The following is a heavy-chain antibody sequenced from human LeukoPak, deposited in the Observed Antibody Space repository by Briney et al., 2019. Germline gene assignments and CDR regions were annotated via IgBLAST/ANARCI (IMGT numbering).Heavy chain of an antibody. CDR3: ARVRDGYNRNWAY. CDR1: GGSISSSIYY. V-gene: IGHV4-39*02. CDR2: IYYNVAT. J-gene: IGHJ4*02. Sequence: PETLSLTCTLSGGSISSSIYYWGWFRQPPGKGLEWFGSIYYNVATYYNPSLKSRVTISVDTSKNHLSLKLSSVTAADTAVYYCARVRDGYNRNWAYWGQGTLVTVSS. D-gene: IGHD5-24*01.